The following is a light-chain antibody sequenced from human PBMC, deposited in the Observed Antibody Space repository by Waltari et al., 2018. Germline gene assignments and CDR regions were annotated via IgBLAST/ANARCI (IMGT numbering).Light chain of an antibody. Sequence: EIVMTQSPATLSVSPGERATLSCRASQSVSSNLDWYQQKPGQAPRLLIYGASTRANAIPARFSGSGSGTEFTLTISSLQSEDFAVYYCQQYNNWPPLTFGGGTKVEIK. V-gene: IGKV3-15*01. J-gene: IGKJ4*01. CDR3: QQYNNWPPLT. CDR1: QSVSSN. CDR2: GAS.